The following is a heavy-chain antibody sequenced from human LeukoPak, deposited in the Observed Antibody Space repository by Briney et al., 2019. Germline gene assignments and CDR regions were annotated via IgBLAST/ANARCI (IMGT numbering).Heavy chain of an antibody. D-gene: IGHD5-24*01. CDR1: GLTFSDAW. J-gene: IGHJ4*02. V-gene: IGHV3-7*04. CDR2: IKQDGSKK. Sequence: GGSLRLSCAASGLTFSDAWMTWVRQAPGKGPEWVANIKQDGSKKSYVDSVKGRFTISRDNAKNSLYLQMNSLRAEDTAIYYCTRVGYIDEGIDYWGQGTLVTVSS. CDR3: TRVGYIDEGIDY.